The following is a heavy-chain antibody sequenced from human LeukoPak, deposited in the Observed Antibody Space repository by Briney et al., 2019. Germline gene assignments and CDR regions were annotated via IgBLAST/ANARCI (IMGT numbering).Heavy chain of an antibody. J-gene: IGHJ4*02. V-gene: IGHV3-64D*06. CDR2: ISSNGGST. CDR3: VPGGWGYSIYFDY. Sequence: SGGSLRLSCSASGFTFSSYAMHWVRQAPGKGLEYVSAISSNGGSTYYADSVKGRFTISRDNSKNTLYLQMSSLRAEDTAVYYCVPGGWGYSIYFDYWGQGTPVTVSS. CDR1: GFTFSSYA. D-gene: IGHD2-21*01.